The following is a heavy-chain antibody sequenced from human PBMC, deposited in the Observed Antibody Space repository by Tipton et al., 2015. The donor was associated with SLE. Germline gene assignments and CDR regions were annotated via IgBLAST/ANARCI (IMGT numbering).Heavy chain of an antibody. CDR1: GGSISGYY. D-gene: IGHD6-19*01. V-gene: IGHV4-59*08. Sequence: TLSLTCTVSGGSISGYYWSWIRQPPGKGLEWIAYSYYSGGTNYRPSLKSRVTISVDTSKNQFSLRLSSVTAADTAVYYCARHRGTFISVPENYFDYWGQGTLVTVSS. CDR3: ARHRGTFISVPENYFDY. J-gene: IGHJ4*02. CDR2: SYYSGGT.